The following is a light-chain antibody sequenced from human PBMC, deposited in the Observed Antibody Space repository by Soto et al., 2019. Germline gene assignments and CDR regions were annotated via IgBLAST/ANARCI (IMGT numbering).Light chain of an antibody. CDR1: QSVSSY. J-gene: IGKJ5*01. CDR2: DAS. Sequence: IVLTQYPGTLSLSPGERATLSCRASQSVSSYLAWYQQKPGQAPRLLIYDASNRATGIPARFSGSGSGTDFTLTISSLEPEDFAVYYCQQRSNWPPITFGQGTRLEI. V-gene: IGKV3-11*01. CDR3: QQRSNWPPIT.